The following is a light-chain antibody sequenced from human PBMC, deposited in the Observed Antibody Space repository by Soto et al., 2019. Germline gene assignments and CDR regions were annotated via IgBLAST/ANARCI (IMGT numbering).Light chain of an antibody. CDR2: EVN. J-gene: IGLJ2*01. CDR1: TSDVGSYNL. V-gene: IGLV2-23*02. Sequence: QSVLTQPASVSGSPGQSITISCTGTTSDVGSYNLVSWYQQHPGKAPKLMIYEVNKRPSGVSNRFSGSKSGNTASLTISGLQAEDEADYYCCSYAGSSTFVLFGGGTKVTVL. CDR3: CSYAGSSTFVL.